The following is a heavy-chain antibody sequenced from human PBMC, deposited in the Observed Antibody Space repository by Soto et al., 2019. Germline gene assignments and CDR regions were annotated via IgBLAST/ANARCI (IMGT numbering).Heavy chain of an antibody. J-gene: IGHJ3*02. CDR1: GYTFTGYY. Sequence: ASVKVSCKASGYTFTGYYMHWVRQAPGQGLEWMGWINPNSGGTNYAQKFQGWVTMTRDTSISTAYMELSRLRSDDTAVYYCARMPSIGAAPGYRAFEIWGQGTMVTVSS. V-gene: IGHV1-2*04. CDR3: ARMPSIGAAPGYRAFEI. CDR2: INPNSGGT. D-gene: IGHD6-13*01.